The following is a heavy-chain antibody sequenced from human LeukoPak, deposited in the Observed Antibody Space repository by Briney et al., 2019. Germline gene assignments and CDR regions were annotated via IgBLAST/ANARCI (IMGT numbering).Heavy chain of an antibody. D-gene: IGHD1-1*01. V-gene: IGHV4-39*01. CDR1: GGSISSNNFC. CDR3: AKNDDKVNYYQWMDV. CDR2: VYSSGST. Sequence: PSETLSLTCSVSGGSISSNNFCWGWIRQPPGKGLEWIGCVYSSGSTNVSPSLRSRVTISVDTSKNQFSLKLMSVSAADTAVYFCAKNDDKVNYYQWMDVWGKGTTVAVSS. J-gene: IGHJ6*04.